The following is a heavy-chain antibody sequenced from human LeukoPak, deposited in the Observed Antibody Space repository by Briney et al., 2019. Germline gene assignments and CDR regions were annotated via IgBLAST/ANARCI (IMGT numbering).Heavy chain of an antibody. J-gene: IGHJ4*02. CDR2: ISSSSSYI. D-gene: IGHD3-10*01. V-gene: IGHV3-21*01. CDR1: GFTVSSNY. Sequence: GGSLRLSCAASGFTVSSNYMNWVRQAPGKGLEWVSSISSSSSYIYYADSVKGRFTISRDNAKNSLYLQMNSLRAEDTAVYYCAFDGDGGGSFDYWGQGTLVTVSS. CDR3: AFDGDGGGSFDY.